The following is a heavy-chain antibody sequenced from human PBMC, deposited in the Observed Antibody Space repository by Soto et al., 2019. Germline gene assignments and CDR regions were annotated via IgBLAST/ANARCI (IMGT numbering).Heavy chain of an antibody. V-gene: IGHV1-46*01. CDR3: ESGGGAASENTIDY. CDR1: GYTLTSYY. CDR2: INPSDGKT. D-gene: IGHD2-21*01. J-gene: IGHJ4*02. Sequence: GASVKVSCKASGYTLTSYYMHWVRQAPGQGLEWMGIINPSDGKTNYAQKFQGRVTMTRDTPTSTIYMELSSLRSEDTAVYYCESGGGAASENTIDYWGQGTLVIVSS.